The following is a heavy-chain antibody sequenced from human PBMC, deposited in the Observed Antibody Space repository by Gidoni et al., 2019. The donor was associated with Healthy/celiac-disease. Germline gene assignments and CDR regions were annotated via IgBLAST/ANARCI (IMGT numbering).Heavy chain of an antibody. J-gene: IGHJ4*02. Sequence: EVQLVQSGAQVKTPGESLKISCKGSGYSFTTYWIAWVRQMPGRGLEWMGVIYPGDSDTRYSPSFQGQVTISADKSISTAYLQWSSLKASDSAMYYCARSHSGSYYFGYWGQGTLVTVSS. CDR1: GYSFTTYW. CDR3: ARSHSGSYYFGY. CDR2: IYPGDSDT. D-gene: IGHD1-26*01. V-gene: IGHV5-51*03.